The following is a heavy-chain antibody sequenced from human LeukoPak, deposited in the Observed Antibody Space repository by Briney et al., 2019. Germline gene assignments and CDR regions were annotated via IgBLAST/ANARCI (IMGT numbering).Heavy chain of an antibody. J-gene: IGHJ4*02. CDR3: ARRAALDY. V-gene: IGHV3-21*01. CDR2: ISSSSNYI. CDR1: GFSFSSYS. Sequence: GGSLRLSCAASGFSFSSYSMNWVRQAPGKGLEWVSSISSSSNYIYYADSVKGRFTIPRDNAKNSLYLQMNRLRAEDTAVYYCARRAALDYWGQGTLVTVSS. D-gene: IGHD2-15*01.